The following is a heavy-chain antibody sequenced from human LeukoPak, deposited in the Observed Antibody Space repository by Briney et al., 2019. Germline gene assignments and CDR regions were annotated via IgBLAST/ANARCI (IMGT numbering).Heavy chain of an antibody. V-gene: IGHV4-31*03. Sequence: SETLSLTCTVSGGSISSGDYYWSWIRQHPGKGLEYIGYIYYSGSTYYNPSLKSRVTISVDTSKNQFSLKLSSVTAADTAAYYCARDHFHCSSNICYPRLYFDLWGRGTLVTVSS. CDR1: GGSISSGDYY. CDR2: IYYSGST. D-gene: IGHD2-2*01. CDR3: ARDHFHCSSNICYPRLYFDL. J-gene: IGHJ2*01.